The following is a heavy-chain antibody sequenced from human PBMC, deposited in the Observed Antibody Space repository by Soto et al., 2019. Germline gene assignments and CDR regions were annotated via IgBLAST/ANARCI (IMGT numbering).Heavy chain of an antibody. D-gene: IGHD1-26*01. Sequence: QVKLVQSGAEVKKPGASVKVSCKASGYTFTSYDINWVRQATGQGLEWMGWMNPNSGNIGYAQKFQGRVTMTWSSSISTAYMDLSSLRSEDTAVYYCARSSGSGQIDYWGQGTLVTVSS. CDR1: GYTFTSYD. V-gene: IGHV1-8*01. CDR2: MNPNSGNI. J-gene: IGHJ4*02. CDR3: ARSSGSGQIDY.